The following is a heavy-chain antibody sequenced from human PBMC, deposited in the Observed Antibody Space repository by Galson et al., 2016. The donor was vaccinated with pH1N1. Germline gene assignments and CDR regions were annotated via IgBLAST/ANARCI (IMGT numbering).Heavy chain of an antibody. J-gene: IGHJ4*02. Sequence: CAISGDSVSSSSDTWNWIRQSPRRGLEWLGRIYHRSKWYYEYAPSLQGRLRISPDTSSNQMSLYLNSVTLDDAAVYYCAREVWLRRGYYIDHWGQGSLVTVSS. CDR2: IYHRSKWYY. V-gene: IGHV6-1*01. D-gene: IGHD3-3*01. CDR3: AREVWLRRGYYIDH. CDR1: GDSVSSSSDT.